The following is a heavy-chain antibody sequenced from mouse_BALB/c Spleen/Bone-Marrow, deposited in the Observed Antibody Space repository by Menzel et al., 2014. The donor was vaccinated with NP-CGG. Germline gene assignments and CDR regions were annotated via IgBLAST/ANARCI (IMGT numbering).Heavy chain of an antibody. Sequence: QVQLQQSGAELAKPGASVKISCKASGYTFTSYWMHWVKQRPGQSLEWIGYINPSTGYTDYNQKFNDKATLTADKSSITAYMQLSVLTSKDSAVYYCARGNPLDAMDYWGQATSVTVSS. CDR1: GYTFTSYW. D-gene: IGHD2-1*01. CDR3: ARGNPLDAMDY. CDR2: INPSTGYT. V-gene: IGHV1-7*01. J-gene: IGHJ4*01.